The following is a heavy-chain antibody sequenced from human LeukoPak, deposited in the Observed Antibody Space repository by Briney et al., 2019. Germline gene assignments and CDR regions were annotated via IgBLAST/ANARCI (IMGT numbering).Heavy chain of an antibody. D-gene: IGHD3-22*01. CDR2: IFYSGST. CDR3: ARDSRSYYASSGYYGPFDY. Sequence: SETLSLTCTVSGGSISTYYWSWIRQPPGKGLEWIGYIFYSGSTHYNPSLKSRVTISVDTSKNQFSLKLSSVTAADTAVYYCARDSRSYYASSGYYGPFDYWGQGTLVTVSS. V-gene: IGHV4-59*01. J-gene: IGHJ4*02. CDR1: GGSISTYY.